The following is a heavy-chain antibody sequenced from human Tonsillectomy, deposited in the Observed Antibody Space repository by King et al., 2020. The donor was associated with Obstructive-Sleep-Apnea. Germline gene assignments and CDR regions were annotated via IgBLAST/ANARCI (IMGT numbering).Heavy chain of an antibody. CDR3: ARAVASNWFDP. J-gene: IGHJ5*02. CDR2: IKEDGSEK. Sequence: VQLVESGGGLVQPGGSLRLSCAASGLTFSSYWMCWVRQAPGKGLEWVANIKEDGSEKYYVDSVKGRFTISRDNAKNSLYLQMNSLRADDTAVYYCARAVASNWFDPWGQGTLVTVSS. CDR1: GLTFSSYW. V-gene: IGHV3-7*01.